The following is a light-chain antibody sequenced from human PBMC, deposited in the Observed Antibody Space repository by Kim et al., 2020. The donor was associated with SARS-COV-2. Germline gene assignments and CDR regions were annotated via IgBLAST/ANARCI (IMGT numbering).Light chain of an antibody. Sequence: GPSVTTSCTGSIGDVGRSNSVSWYQQRPGKTPKLIIYEVNQRPSGVPDRFSGSKSDNTASLTVSGLQADDEADYYCSSYGGSNNLVFGTGTKVTVL. V-gene: IGLV2-8*01. CDR1: IGDVGRSNS. J-gene: IGLJ1*01. CDR3: SSYGGSNNLV. CDR2: EVN.